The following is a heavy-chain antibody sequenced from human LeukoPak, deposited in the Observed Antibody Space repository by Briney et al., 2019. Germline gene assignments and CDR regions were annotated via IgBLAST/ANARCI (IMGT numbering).Heavy chain of an antibody. CDR1: GGSISSYY. D-gene: IGHD4-23*01. J-gene: IGHJ4*02. CDR3: ARVYRWAFDY. Sequence: SETLSLTCTVSGGSISSYYWTWIRQPPGKGLEWIGYIYYSGSTDYNPSLKSRVTISVDTSKSQFSLKMRSVAAADTAVYYCARVYRWAFDYWGQGTLVTVSS. CDR2: IYYSGST. V-gene: IGHV4-59*01.